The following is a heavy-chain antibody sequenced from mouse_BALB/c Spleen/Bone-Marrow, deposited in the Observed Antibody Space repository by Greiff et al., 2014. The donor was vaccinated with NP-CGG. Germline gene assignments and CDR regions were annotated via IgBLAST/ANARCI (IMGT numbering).Heavy chain of an antibody. Sequence: VMLVESGPGLVAPSQSLSITCTVSGFSLTNYGIHWVRQPPGKGLEWLGVIWAGGSTNYNSAFMSGLSITKDNSKSQVFLKMNSLQTDDTAMYYCASTGAGAMDYWGQGTSVTVSS. CDR2: IWAGGST. CDR3: ASTGAGAMDY. CDR1: GFSLTNYG. V-gene: IGHV2-9*02. J-gene: IGHJ4*01. D-gene: IGHD4-1*02.